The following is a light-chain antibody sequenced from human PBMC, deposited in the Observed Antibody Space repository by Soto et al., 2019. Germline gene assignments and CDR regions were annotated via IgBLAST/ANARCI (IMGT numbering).Light chain of an antibody. J-gene: IGLJ2*01. Sequence: QSALTQPASVSGSPGQSITISCTGTSSDVGAYYSVSWYQHHPGKAPKLIIYGVTNRPSGVSNRFSGSKSGNTASLTISGLQAEDEADYYCCSYAGSSTVFGGGTKVTVL. CDR1: SSDVGAYYS. CDR3: CSYAGSSTV. CDR2: GVT. V-gene: IGLV2-23*02.